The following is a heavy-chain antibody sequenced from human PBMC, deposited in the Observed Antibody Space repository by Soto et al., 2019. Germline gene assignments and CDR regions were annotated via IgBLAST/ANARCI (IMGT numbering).Heavy chain of an antibody. D-gene: IGHD6-19*01. Sequence: QVQLVESGGGVVQSGRSLTLSCAASGFSLRTSGMHWLRRAPGKGLEWVGSIWYDGTKRFYANSVKGRSTISKDNSNNILFLQMSGLGAEDTAVYYCARDVVTAVAGSVNVFDPWGQGNMVNVSS. CDR3: ARDVVTAVAGSVNVFDP. V-gene: IGHV3-33*01. CDR2: IWYDGTKR. J-gene: IGHJ5*02. CDR1: GFSLRTSG.